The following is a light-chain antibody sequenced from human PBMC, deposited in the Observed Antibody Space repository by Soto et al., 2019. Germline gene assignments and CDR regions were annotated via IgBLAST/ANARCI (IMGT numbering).Light chain of an antibody. CDR1: SSDVGGYNY. CDR2: EVS. J-gene: IGLJ1*01. Sequence: QSVLTQPASVSGSPGQSITISCTGTSSDVGGYNYVSWYQQHAGKAPKLMIYEVSNRPSGVSNRFSGSKSGDTASLTISGLQAEDEADYYCSSYTSTNTLAVFGTGTKVTVL. V-gene: IGLV2-14*01. CDR3: SSYTSTNTLAV.